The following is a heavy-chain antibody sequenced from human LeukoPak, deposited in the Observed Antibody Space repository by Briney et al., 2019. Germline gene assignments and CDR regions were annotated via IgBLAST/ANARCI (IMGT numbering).Heavy chain of an antibody. CDR2: INTNTGNP. J-gene: IGHJ4*02. D-gene: IGHD3-10*01. Sequence: GSVKVSCKASGYTFTSYAMNWVRQAPGQGLEWMGWINTNTGNPTYAQGFTGRFVFSLDTSVSTAYLQISSLKAEDTAVYYCARDLEYYYGSGSKTDDYWGQGTLVTVSS. CDR1: GYTFTSYA. V-gene: IGHV7-4-1*02. CDR3: ARDLEYYYGSGSKTDDY.